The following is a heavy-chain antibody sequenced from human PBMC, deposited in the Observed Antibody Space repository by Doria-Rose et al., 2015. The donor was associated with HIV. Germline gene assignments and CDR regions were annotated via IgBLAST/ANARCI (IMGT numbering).Heavy chain of an antibody. Sequence: SGPVLVKPTETLTLTCTASGVSLSSPGMGVSWIRQPPGKALEWLANIFSDDERSYKTSLKSRITISRGTSKSQVVLTMTDMDPVDTATYYCARIKSSRWYHKYYFDFWGQGTLVIVSA. CDR2: IFSDDER. CDR3: ARIKSSRWYHKYYFDF. D-gene: IGHD6-13*01. V-gene: IGHV2-26*01. CDR1: GVSLSSPGMG. J-gene: IGHJ4*02.